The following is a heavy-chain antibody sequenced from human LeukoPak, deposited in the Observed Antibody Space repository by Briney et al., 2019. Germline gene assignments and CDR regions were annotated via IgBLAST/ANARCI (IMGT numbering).Heavy chain of an antibody. D-gene: IGHD3-22*01. CDR3: ARSTSSGYYHYFAY. CDR2: INPNSGGT. J-gene: IGHJ4*02. CDR1: GYTFTGYY. Sequence: SVKVSCKASGYTFTGYYMHWVRQAPGQGLEWMGWINPNSGGTNYAQKFQGRVTMTRDTSISTAYMELSRLRSDDTAVYYCARSTSSGYYHYFAYWGQGTLVTVSS. V-gene: IGHV1-2*02.